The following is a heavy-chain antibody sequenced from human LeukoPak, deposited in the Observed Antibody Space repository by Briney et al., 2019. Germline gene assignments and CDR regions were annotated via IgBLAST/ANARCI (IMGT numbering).Heavy chain of an antibody. J-gene: IGHJ4*02. V-gene: IGHV4-59*08. Sequence: SETLSLTCTVSGGSITSYYWSWIRQPPGKGLEYIGYIRYSESTNYNPSLKSRVTISVDTSKNQFSLRLSSVTAADTAVYYCASSVGAPFDYWGQGTLVTVSS. CDR1: GGSITSYY. CDR2: IRYSEST. D-gene: IGHD1-26*01. CDR3: ASSVGAPFDY.